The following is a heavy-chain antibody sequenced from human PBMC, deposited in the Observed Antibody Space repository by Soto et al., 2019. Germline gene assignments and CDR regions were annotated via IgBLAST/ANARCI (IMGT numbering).Heavy chain of an antibody. V-gene: IGHV3-30-3*01. CDR1: GFTFSSYA. Sequence: GGSLRLSCAASGFTFSSYAMHWVRQAPGKGLEWVAVISYDGSNKYYADSVKGRFTISRDNSKNTLYLQMNSLRAEDTAVYYCARSGSVAATLGMDVWGQGITVTVSS. CDR2: ISYDGSNK. CDR3: ARSGSVAATLGMDV. D-gene: IGHD2-15*01. J-gene: IGHJ6*02.